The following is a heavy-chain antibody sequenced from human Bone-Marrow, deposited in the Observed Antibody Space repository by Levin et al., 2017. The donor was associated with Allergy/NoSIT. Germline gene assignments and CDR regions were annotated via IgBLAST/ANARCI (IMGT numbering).Heavy chain of an antibody. D-gene: IGHD5-18*01. Sequence: GESLKISCKASGYTFTSYGISWVRQAPGQGLEWMGWISAYNGNTNYAQKLQGRVTMTTDTSTSTAYMELRSLRSDDTAVYYCAREDTAMVMYYFDYWGQGTLVTVSS. CDR1: GYTFTSYG. CDR2: ISAYNGNT. J-gene: IGHJ4*02. CDR3: AREDTAMVMYYFDY. V-gene: IGHV1-18*01.